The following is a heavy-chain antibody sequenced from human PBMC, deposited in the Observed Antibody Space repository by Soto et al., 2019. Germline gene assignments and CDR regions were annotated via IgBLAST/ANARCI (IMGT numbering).Heavy chain of an antibody. CDR3: ARVPGSRYNYGSTFDY. D-gene: IGHD5-18*01. J-gene: IGHJ4*02. CDR2: IKQDGSEK. CDR1: GFTLSSYW. V-gene: IGHV3-7*05. Sequence: EVQLVESGGGLVQPGGSLRLSCAASGFTLSSYWMSWVRQAPGKGLEWVANIKQDGSEKYYVDSVKGRFTISRDNAKNSLYLQMNSLRAEDTAVYYCARVPGSRYNYGSTFDYWGQGTLVTVSS.